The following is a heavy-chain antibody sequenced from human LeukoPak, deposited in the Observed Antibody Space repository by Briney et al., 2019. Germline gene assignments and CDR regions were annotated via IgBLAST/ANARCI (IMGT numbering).Heavy chain of an antibody. J-gene: IGHJ2*01. CDR3: ARFHSGPSGWYVLWYFDL. V-gene: IGHV4-4*09. Sequence: SETLSLACTVSGGSVTSFYWSWIRQPPGKGLEWIGYIYNSENTKYNSSLESRVTMSVDTSKNQLFLNLSSVTAADTAVYYCARFHSGPSGWYVLWYFDLWGRGTLVTVSS. CDR1: GGSVTSFY. CDR2: IYNSENT. D-gene: IGHD6-19*01.